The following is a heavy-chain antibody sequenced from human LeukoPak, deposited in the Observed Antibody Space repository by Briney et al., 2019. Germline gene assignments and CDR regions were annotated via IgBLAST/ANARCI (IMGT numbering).Heavy chain of an antibody. J-gene: IGHJ4*02. CDR3: ARDVDTAMVSYFDY. Sequence: TGGSLRLSCAASGFTFSTYCMRWVRQAQGKGREWVANIKQDGSDKYYMDSVKGRFTISRDNAKNSLYLQMNSLRAEDTVVYYCARDVDTAMVSYFDYWGQGTLVTVSS. CDR2: IKQDGSDK. D-gene: IGHD5-18*01. V-gene: IGHV3-7*01. CDR1: GFTFSTYC.